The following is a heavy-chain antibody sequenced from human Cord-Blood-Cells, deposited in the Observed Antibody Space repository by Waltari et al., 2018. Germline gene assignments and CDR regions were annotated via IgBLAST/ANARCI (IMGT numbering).Heavy chain of an antibody. V-gene: IGHV4-39*01. CDR3: ARYGSGSSYYYYYGMDV. J-gene: IGHJ6*02. CDR1: GGSISSSSYY. D-gene: IGHD3-10*01. CDR2: IYYSGST. Sequence: QLQLQESGPGLVKPSETLSLTCTVSGGSISSSSYYWGWIRQPPGKGLEWIGSIYYSGSTYSHPSLKSRVTISVDTSKNHFSLKLSSVTAADTAVYYCARYGSGSSYYYYYGMDVWGQGTTVTVSS.